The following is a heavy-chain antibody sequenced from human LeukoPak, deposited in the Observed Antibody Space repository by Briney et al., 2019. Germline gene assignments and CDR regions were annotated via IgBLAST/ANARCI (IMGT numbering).Heavy chain of an antibody. Sequence: GGSLRLSCVASGFIFSSYGMHWVRQAPGKGLEWVTFIRNDGSNKYYADSVKGRFTISRDNSKNTLYLQMNSLRAEDTAVYYCARSKYRSSWFDAFDIWGQGTMVTVSS. CDR3: ARSKYRSSWFDAFDI. CDR1: GFIFSSYG. V-gene: IGHV3-30*02. CDR2: IRNDGSNK. J-gene: IGHJ3*02. D-gene: IGHD6-13*01.